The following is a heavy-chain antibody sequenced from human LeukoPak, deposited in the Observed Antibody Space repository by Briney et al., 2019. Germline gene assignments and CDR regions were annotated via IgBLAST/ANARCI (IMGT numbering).Heavy chain of an antibody. Sequence: TGGSLRLSCAASGFTFNTYTMNWVRQAPGKGLEWVSYISGSSGIIDYADSVRGRFTISRDNAKNSLYLQMNSLRAEDTAVYYCARGVPYASWSGPHYSDYWGQGTLVTVSS. J-gene: IGHJ4*02. CDR2: ISGSSGII. CDR1: GFTFNTYT. V-gene: IGHV3-48*01. D-gene: IGHD3-3*01. CDR3: ARGVPYASWSGPHYSDY.